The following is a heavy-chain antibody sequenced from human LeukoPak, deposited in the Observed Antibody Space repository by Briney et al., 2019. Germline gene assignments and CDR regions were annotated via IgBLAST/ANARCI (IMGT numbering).Heavy chain of an antibody. Sequence: SVKVSCXASGGTFSSYAISWVRQAHGQGLEWMERIIPIFGTANYAQKFQGRVTITTDESTSTAYMELSSLRSEDTAVYYCARDLGHYDKGYFDYWGQGTLVTVSS. V-gene: IGHV1-69*05. CDR2: IIPIFGTA. D-gene: IGHD3-9*01. CDR1: GGTFSSYA. J-gene: IGHJ4*02. CDR3: ARDLGHYDKGYFDY.